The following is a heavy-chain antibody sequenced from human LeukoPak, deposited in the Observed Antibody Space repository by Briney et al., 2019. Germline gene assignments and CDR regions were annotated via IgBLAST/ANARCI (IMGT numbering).Heavy chain of an antibody. Sequence: ASVKVSCKASGYTFTSYGISWVRQAPGQGLEWMGWISAYNGNTNYAQKLQGRVTMTTDTSTSTAYMELRSLRSDDTAVYYCARDLHREGAMVRGSLGYWGQGTLVTVPS. CDR3: ARDLHREGAMVRGSLGY. D-gene: IGHD5-18*01. V-gene: IGHV1-18*01. J-gene: IGHJ4*02. CDR1: GYTFTSYG. CDR2: ISAYNGNT.